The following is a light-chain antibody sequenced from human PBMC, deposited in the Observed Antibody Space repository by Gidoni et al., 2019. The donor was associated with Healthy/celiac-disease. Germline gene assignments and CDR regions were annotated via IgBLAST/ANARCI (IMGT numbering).Light chain of an antibody. CDR2: GAS. Sequence: ESVLTQSPATLSLSPGERATHACRASQSVSRVYLAWYQQNTGPAPRLLIYGASSRATGIPDRVSGSVSVTDFTLTISRLEPEDFALYYCQQYGSSPYTFGQGTKLEIK. V-gene: IGKV3-20*01. CDR1: QSVSRVY. CDR3: QQYGSSPYT. J-gene: IGKJ2*01.